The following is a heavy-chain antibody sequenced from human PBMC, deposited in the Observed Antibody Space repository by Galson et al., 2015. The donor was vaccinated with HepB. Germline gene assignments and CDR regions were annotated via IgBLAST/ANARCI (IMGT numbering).Heavy chain of an antibody. V-gene: IGHV3-15*01. Sequence: SLRLSCATSRFTFSNAWMSWVRQAPGKGLEWVGRIKSKADAGTADYAAPVKGRFTISRDDSKNTLYLQMNSLKTEDTAVYYCTTRLFLEWLPDDYWGQGTLVTVSS. CDR3: TTRLFLEWLPDDY. J-gene: IGHJ4*02. CDR2: IKSKADAGTA. CDR1: RFTFSNAW. D-gene: IGHD3-3*01.